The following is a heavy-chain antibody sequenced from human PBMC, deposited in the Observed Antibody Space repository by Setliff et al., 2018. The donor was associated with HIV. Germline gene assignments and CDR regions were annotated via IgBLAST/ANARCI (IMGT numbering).Heavy chain of an antibody. D-gene: IGHD3-3*01. CDR1: GGSFTSRSYY. CDR3: ARGVVDYDFWSGSGDYYYMDV. CDR2: IFYSGIT. Sequence: KPSETLSLTCTVSGGSFTSRSYYWGWIRQPPGKGLEWIGSIFYSGITYYNPPLKSRVTISADTSKNQISLKVKSVTAADTAVYYCARGVVDYDFWSGSGDYYYMDVWGKGTTVTVSS. V-gene: IGHV4-39*07. J-gene: IGHJ6*03.